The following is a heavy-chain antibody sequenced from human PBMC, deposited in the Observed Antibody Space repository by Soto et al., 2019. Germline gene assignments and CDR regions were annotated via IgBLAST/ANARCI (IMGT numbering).Heavy chain of an antibody. CDR2: INPSGCST. CDR3: AREWVSGYGNDY. D-gene: IGHD5-12*01. V-gene: IGHV1-46*01. CDR1: GYTFTSYY. J-gene: IGHJ4*02. Sequence: ASVKVSCKASGYTFTSYYMHWVRQAPGQGLEWMGIINPSGCSTSYAQKFQGRVTMTTDTSTSTAYMELRSLRSDDTAMYYCAREWVSGYGNDYWGQGTLVTVSS.